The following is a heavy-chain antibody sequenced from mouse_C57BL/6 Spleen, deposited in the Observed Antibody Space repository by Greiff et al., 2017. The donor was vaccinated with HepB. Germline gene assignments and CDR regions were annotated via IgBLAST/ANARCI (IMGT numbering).Heavy chain of an antibody. J-gene: IGHJ2*01. Sequence: DVKLVESEGGLVQPGSSMKLSCTASGFTFSDYYMAWVRQVPEKGLEWVANINYDGSSTYYLDSLKSRFIISRDNAKNILYLQMSSLKSEDTATYYCARDRYYAFDYWGQGTTLTVSS. V-gene: IGHV5-16*01. D-gene: IGHD1-1*02. CDR2: INYDGSST. CDR3: ARDRYYAFDY. CDR1: GFTFSDYY.